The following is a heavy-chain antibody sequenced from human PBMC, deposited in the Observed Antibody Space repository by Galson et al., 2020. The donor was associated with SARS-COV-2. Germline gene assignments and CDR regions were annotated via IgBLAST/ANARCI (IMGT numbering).Heavy chain of an antibody. V-gene: IGHV3-30*04. CDR1: GFTFSSYA. Sequence: QLGESLKISCAASGFTFSSYAMHWVRQAPGKGLEWVAVISYDGSNKYYADSVKGRFTISRDNSKNTLYLQMNSLRAEDTAVYYCARSVVPAAIHGWFDPWGQGTLVTVSS. J-gene: IGHJ5*02. D-gene: IGHD2-2*02. CDR2: ISYDGSNK. CDR3: ARSVVPAAIHGWFDP.